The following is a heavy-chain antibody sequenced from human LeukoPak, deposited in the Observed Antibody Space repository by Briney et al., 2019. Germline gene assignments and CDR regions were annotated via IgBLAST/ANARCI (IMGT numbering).Heavy chain of an antibody. Sequence: SVKVSCKASGGTFSSYAINWVRQAPGQGLEWMGGIIPLFGTSNYAQKFQGRVTITADGSTSTAYMELSSLRSEDTAVYYCARESASGSYYGGGDYWGQGTLVTVSS. CDR1: GGTFSSYA. CDR2: IIPLFGTS. J-gene: IGHJ4*02. D-gene: IGHD1-26*01. V-gene: IGHV1-69*01. CDR3: ARESASGSYYGGGDY.